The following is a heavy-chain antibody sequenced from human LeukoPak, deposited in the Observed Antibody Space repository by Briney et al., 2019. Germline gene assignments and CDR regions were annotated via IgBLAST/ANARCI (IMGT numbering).Heavy chain of an antibody. Sequence: GGSLRLSCAASGLTVSSNYMNWVRQAPGKGLEWVSVIYSGGSTYYADSVKGRFTISRDNSKNTLYLQMNSLRAEDTAVYYCARDYGGSSPFDYWGQGTLVTVSS. CDR3: ARDYGGSSPFDY. V-gene: IGHV3-66*01. CDR1: GLTVSSNY. D-gene: IGHD4-23*01. J-gene: IGHJ4*02. CDR2: IYSGGST.